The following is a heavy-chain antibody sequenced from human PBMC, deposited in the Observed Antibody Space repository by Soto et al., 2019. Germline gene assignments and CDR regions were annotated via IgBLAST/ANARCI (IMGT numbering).Heavy chain of an antibody. CDR2: ISGSGGTT. CDR3: AKDRPDGYSSSWSAYYYYYMDV. V-gene: IGHV3-23*01. CDR1: GFTFSSYA. J-gene: IGHJ6*03. Sequence: EVQLLESGGGLVQPGGSLRLSCAASGFTFSSYAMSWVRQAPGKGLEWVSAISGSGGTTYYADSVKGRFTISRDNSKNTLYLQMNSLRAEDTAVYYCAKDRPDGYSSSWSAYYYYYMDVWGKGTTVTVSS. D-gene: IGHD6-13*01.